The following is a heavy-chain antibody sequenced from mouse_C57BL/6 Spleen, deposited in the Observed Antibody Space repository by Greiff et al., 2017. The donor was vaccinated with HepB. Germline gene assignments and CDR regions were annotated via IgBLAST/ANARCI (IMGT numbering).Heavy chain of an antibody. D-gene: IGHD2-4*01. CDR1: GYTFTSYG. J-gene: IGHJ2*01. Sequence: QVQLKQSGAELARPGASVKLSCKASGYTFTSYGISWVKQRTGQGLEWIGEIYPRSGNTYYNEKFKGKATLTADKSSSTAYMQLSSLTSEDSAVYYCATIYYDYDVDYWGQGTTLTVSS. V-gene: IGHV1-81*01. CDR2: IYPRSGNT. CDR3: ATIYYDYDVDY.